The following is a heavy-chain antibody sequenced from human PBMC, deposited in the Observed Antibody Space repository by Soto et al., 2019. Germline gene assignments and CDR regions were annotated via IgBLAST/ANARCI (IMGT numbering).Heavy chain of an antibody. D-gene: IGHD3-3*01. CDR1: GGPMSSGGYY. V-gene: IGHV4-31*03. CDR3: ARDASGYGYFDY. Sequence: SDTLSLTCTVSGGPMSSGGYYWSWIRQHPGKGLEWIGYMYYRGNPYYNPSLKSRVTISVDTSKNQFSLKLSSVTAADTAVYYCARDASGYGYFDYWGPGTLVTVSS. CDR2: MYYRGNP. J-gene: IGHJ4*02.